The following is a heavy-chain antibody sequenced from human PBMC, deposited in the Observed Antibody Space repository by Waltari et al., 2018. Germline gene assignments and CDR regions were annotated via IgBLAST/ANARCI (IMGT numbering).Heavy chain of an antibody. J-gene: IGHJ3*02. Sequence: EVQLVESGGGLVQPGRSLRLSCAASGFTFDDYAMHWVRQAPGKGLEWVSGISWNSGSIGYADSVKGRFTISRDNAKNSLYLQMNSLRAEDTALYYCAKDMGIYGSGSYYTRYDAFDIWGQGTMVTVSS. CDR1: GFTFDDYA. CDR2: ISWNSGSI. V-gene: IGHV3-9*01. D-gene: IGHD3-10*01. CDR3: AKDMGIYGSGSYYTRYDAFDI.